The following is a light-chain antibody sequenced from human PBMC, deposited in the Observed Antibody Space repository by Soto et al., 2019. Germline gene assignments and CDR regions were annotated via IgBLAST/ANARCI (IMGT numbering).Light chain of an antibody. CDR1: SSDIGGYNY. J-gene: IGLJ2*01. CDR3: CSYSSSGTPV. V-gene: IGLV2-14*01. Sequence: QSVLTQPASASGSPGQSITMSCTGASSDIGGYNYVAWYRQDPGKAPKLLIYDVTNRPSGVSTRFSGSKSGNTASLTISGLQTEDEADYYYCSYSSSGTPVFGGGTKVTVL. CDR2: DVT.